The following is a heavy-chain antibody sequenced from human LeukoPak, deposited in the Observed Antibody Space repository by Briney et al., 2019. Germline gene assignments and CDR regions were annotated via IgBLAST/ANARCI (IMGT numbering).Heavy chain of an antibody. J-gene: IGHJ6*03. V-gene: IGHV1-8*03. CDR3: ARGYCSSTSCPYYYYYYYMDV. CDR1: GYTFTSYD. Sequence: ASVTVSCKASGYTFTSYDINWVRQATGQGLEWMGWMNPNSGNTGYAQKFQGRVTITRNTSISTAYMELSSLRSEDTAVYYCARGYCSSTSCPYYYYYYYMDVWGKGTTVTVSS. CDR2: MNPNSGNT. D-gene: IGHD2-2*01.